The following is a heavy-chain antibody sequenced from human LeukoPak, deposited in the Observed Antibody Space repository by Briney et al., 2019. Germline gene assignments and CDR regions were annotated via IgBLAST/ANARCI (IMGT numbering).Heavy chain of an antibody. CDR2: IYYSGST. J-gene: IGHJ3*02. CDR3: ARDSSGSYFLRVDAFDI. V-gene: IGHV4-59*01. Sequence: SETLSLTCTVSGASINNYYWSWIRQPPGKGLEWIGYIYYSGSTNYNPSLKSRVTISVDTSKNQFSLKLSSVTAADTAVYYCARDSSGSYFLRVDAFDIWGQGTMVTVSS. D-gene: IGHD1-26*01. CDR1: GASINNYY.